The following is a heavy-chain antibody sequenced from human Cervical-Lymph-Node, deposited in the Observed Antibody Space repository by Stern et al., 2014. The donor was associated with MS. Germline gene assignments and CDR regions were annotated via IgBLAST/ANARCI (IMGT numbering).Heavy chain of an antibody. V-gene: IGHV5-51*01. CDR1: GYTFTTYW. J-gene: IGHJ4*02. CDR2: ISPGDSDT. D-gene: IGHD1-20*01. Sequence: EVQLVESGVEVKKPGESLKISCKGSGYTFTTYWIAWVRQMPGRGLEWMGIISPGDSDTKYSQSFQGHVTISADKSTSNAYLQWSSLTASYAAIYYCVRHGSVIGSHDYWGQGTQVTVSS. CDR3: VRHGSVIGSHDY.